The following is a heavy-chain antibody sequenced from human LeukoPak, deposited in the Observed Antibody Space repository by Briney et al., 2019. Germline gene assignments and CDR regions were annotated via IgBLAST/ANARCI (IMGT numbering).Heavy chain of an antibody. D-gene: IGHD5-24*01. Sequence: ASVKVSCKASGYTFTGYYMHWVRQPPGQGLEWMGRINPNSGGTNYAQKFQGRVTMTRDTSISTDYMELSRMRSDDKAVYYCATSRDGYNYRFDYWGQGTLVTVSS. V-gene: IGHV1-2*06. CDR2: INPNSGGT. CDR3: ATSRDGYNYRFDY. CDR1: GYTFTGYY. J-gene: IGHJ4*02.